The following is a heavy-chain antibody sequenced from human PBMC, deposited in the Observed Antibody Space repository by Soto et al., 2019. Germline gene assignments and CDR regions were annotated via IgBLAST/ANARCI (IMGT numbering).Heavy chain of an antibody. V-gene: IGHV4-59*08. CDR2: IYYSGST. CDR1: GGSISSYY. Sequence: PSETLSLTCTVSGGSISSYYWSWIRQPPGKGLEWIGYIYYSGSTNYNPSLKSRVTISVDTSKNQFSLKLSSVTAADTAMYYCARQFYGSGSRGAFDIWGQGTMVSVSS. J-gene: IGHJ3*02. D-gene: IGHD3-10*01. CDR3: ARQFYGSGSRGAFDI.